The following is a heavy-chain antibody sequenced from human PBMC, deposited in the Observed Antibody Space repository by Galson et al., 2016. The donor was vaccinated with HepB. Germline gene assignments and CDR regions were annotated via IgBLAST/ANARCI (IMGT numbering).Heavy chain of an antibody. CDR1: GYTFTTHD. V-gene: IGHV1-8*01. CDR2: INSKNGQT. CDR3: VRGIGTTGTRDDAYDL. D-gene: IGHD1/OR15-1a*01. Sequence: SVKVSCKASGYTFTTHDINWVRQATGQGPEWLGWINSKNGQTAYAQRFQGRVTMTRDTSVNTAFMELTSLTSEDPAVYYCVRGIGTTGTRDDAYDLWGQGTMVTVSS. J-gene: IGHJ3*01.